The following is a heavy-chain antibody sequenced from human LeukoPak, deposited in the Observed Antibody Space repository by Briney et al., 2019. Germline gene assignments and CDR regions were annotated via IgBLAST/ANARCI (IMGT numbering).Heavy chain of an antibody. CDR1: EYTFTDYY. J-gene: IGHJ4*02. CDR2: INPKSGGRDT. Sequence: ASVKVSCKALEYTFTDYYIHWVRQAPGQGLEWMGWINPKSGGRDTNYAQKFRGRVTMTTDTSISTAYMELSRLRSDDTAVYFCTKGHYDGDHPHYDGGSVDSWGQGTHITVSS. D-gene: IGHD2-21*01. V-gene: IGHV1-2*02. CDR3: TKGHYDGDHPHYDGGSVDS.